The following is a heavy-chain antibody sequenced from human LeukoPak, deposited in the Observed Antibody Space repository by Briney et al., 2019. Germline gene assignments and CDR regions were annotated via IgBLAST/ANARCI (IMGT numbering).Heavy chain of an antibody. CDR3: ARVRYCSSTSCYKAYWYFDL. V-gene: IGHV4-61*02. Sequence: SETLSLTCTVSGGSISSGSYYWSWIRQPAGKGLEWIGRIYTSGSTNYNPSLKSRDTISVDTSKNQFSLKLSSVTAADTAVYYCARVRYCSSTSCYKAYWYFDLWGRGTLVTVSS. D-gene: IGHD2-2*02. CDR1: GGSISSGSYY. J-gene: IGHJ2*01. CDR2: IYTSGST.